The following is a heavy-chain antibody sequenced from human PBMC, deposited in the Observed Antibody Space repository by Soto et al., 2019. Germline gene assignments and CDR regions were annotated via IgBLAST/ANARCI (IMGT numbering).Heavy chain of an antibody. CDR1: GGSLSSSSYY. V-gene: IGHV4-39*01. J-gene: IGHJ4*02. D-gene: IGHD6-6*01. Sequence: PSDTLSLTCTVSGGSLSSSSYYWGWIRQPPGKGLEWIGSIYYSGSTYYNPSLKSRVTISVDTSKNQFSLKLSSVTAADTAVYYCASYRYSSSYNPDYWGQGTLVNVSS. CDR3: ASYRYSSSYNPDY. CDR2: IYYSGST.